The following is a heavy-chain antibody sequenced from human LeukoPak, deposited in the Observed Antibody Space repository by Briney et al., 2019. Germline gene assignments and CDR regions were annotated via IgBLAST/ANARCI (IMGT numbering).Heavy chain of an antibody. J-gene: IGHJ4*02. CDR3: ANCPLRYFDWLFDY. Sequence: PGGSLRLSCAASGFTFSSYSMNWVRQAPGKGLEWVSSISSSSSYIYYADSVKGRFTISTDNAKNTLYLQMNSLRAEDTAVYYCANCPLRYFDWLFDYWGQGTLVTVSS. V-gene: IGHV3-21*01. D-gene: IGHD3-9*01. CDR2: ISSSSSYI. CDR1: GFTFSSYS.